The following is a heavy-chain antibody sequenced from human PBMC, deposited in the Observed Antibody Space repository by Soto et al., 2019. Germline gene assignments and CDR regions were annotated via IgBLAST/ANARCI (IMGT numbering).Heavy chain of an antibody. Sequence: PSETLSLTCTVSGGSISSYYWSWIRQPPGKGLEWIGYVYYSGSTNYNPYLNSRVTISVDTSKNQFSLKLSSVTAADTAVYYCARTGGGWDLSYYYYYMDVWGKGTTVTVSS. CDR1: GGSISSYY. D-gene: IGHD6-19*01. J-gene: IGHJ6*03. V-gene: IGHV4-59*08. CDR2: VYYSGST. CDR3: ARTGGGWDLSYYYYYMDV.